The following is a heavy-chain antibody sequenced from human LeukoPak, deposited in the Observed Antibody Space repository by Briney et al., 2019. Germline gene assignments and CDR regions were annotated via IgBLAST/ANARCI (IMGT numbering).Heavy chain of an antibody. CDR3: AKDQFGYSSGWYYYGMDV. Sequence: GRSLRLSCAASGSTFSSYGMHWVRQAPGKGLEWVAVISYDGSNKYYADSVKGRFTISRDNSKNTLYLQMNSLRAEDTAVYYCAKDQFGYSSGWYYYGMDVWGQGTTVTVSS. CDR1: GSTFSSYG. V-gene: IGHV3-30*18. CDR2: ISYDGSNK. J-gene: IGHJ6*02. D-gene: IGHD6-19*01.